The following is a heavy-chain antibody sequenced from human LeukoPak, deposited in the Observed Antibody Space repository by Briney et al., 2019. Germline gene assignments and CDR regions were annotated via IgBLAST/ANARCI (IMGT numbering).Heavy chain of an antibody. Sequence: PGGSLRLSCAASGFXFSSYGIRWVRQAPGKGLEWVAVISYDGSNKYYADSVKGRFTISRDNAKNSLYLQMNSLRAGDTAIYYCARDWGAAGLWDYWGQGTLVTVSS. CDR1: GFXFSSYG. J-gene: IGHJ4*02. CDR2: ISYDGSNK. CDR3: ARDWGAAGLWDY. V-gene: IGHV3-30*03. D-gene: IGHD6-13*01.